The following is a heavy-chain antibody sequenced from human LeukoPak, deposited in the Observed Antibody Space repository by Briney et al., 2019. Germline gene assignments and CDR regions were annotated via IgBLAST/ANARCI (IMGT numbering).Heavy chain of an antibody. V-gene: IGHV3-30*07. J-gene: IGHJ4*02. CDR3: AKASGTIVATEFDY. Sequence: GGSLRLSCAASGFIFTNYPIHWVRQTPDKGLECVAIMSIDGNTKYYADSVKGRFTISRDNSKNTLYLQMNSLRAEDTAVYYCAKASGTIVATEFDYWGQGTLVTVSS. D-gene: IGHD5-12*01. CDR1: GFIFTNYP. CDR2: MSIDGNTK.